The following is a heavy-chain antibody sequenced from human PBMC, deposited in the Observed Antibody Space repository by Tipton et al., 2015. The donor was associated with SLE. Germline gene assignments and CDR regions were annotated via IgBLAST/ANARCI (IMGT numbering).Heavy chain of an antibody. J-gene: IGHJ5*02. CDR1: GYSISSGYY. CDR2: IYYSGST. D-gene: IGHD3-10*01. V-gene: IGHV4-38-2*01. Sequence: TLSLTCAVSGYSISSGYYWGWIRQPPGKGPEWIGSIYYSGSTYYNPSLKSRVTISVDTSKNQFSLKLSSVTAADTAVYYCARGRSQRITMVRGVIITHPNWFDPWGQGTLVTVSS. CDR3: ARGRSQRITMVRGVIITHPNWFDP.